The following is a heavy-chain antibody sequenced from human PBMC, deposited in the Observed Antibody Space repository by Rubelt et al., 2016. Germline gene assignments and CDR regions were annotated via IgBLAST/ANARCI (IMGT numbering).Heavy chain of an antibody. D-gene: IGHD6-13*01. V-gene: IGHV3-23*01. Sequence: YYADSVKGRFTISRDNSKNTLYLQMNSLRAEDTAVYYCAKTRYSSSLFDYWGQGTLVTVSS. J-gene: IGHJ4*02. CDR3: AKTRYSSSLFDY.